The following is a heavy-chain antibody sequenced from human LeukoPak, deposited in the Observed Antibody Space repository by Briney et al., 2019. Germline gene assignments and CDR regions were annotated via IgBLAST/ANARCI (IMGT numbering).Heavy chain of an antibody. D-gene: IGHD4-17*01. CDR2: ISYDGSNK. Sequence: GGSLRLSCAASGFTFSSYAMHWVRQAPGKGLEWVAVISYDGSNKYYADSVKGRFTISRDNSKNTLYLQMNSLRAEDTAVYYCARDPKDYGDYYYYGMDVWGQGTTVTVSS. CDR1: GFTFSSYA. V-gene: IGHV3-30-3*01. J-gene: IGHJ6*02. CDR3: ARDPKDYGDYYYYGMDV.